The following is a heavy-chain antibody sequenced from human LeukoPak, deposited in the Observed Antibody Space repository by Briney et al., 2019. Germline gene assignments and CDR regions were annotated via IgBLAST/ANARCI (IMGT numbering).Heavy chain of an antibody. CDR2: IRQDGSEK. J-gene: IGHJ3*02. CDR1: GFTFSSYW. D-gene: IGHD2-8*01. Sequence: GGSLRLSCAASGFTFSSYWMNWVRQAPGMGLEWVAKIRQDGSEKYYVDSVKGRFTISRDNAKNSLYLQMNSLRAEDTALYYCARVSYYPHDAFDIWGQGTMVTVSS. CDR3: ARVSYYPHDAFDI. V-gene: IGHV3-7*01.